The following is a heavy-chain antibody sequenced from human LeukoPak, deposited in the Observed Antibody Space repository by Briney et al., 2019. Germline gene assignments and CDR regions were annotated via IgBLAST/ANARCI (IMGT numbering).Heavy chain of an antibody. CDR2: IIPIFGTA. Sequence: SVKVSCKASGGTFSSYAIGWVRQAPGQGLEWMGRIIPIFGTANYAQKFQGRVTITTDESTSTAYMELSSLRSEDTAVYYCAISGLAQPVGLWDYWGQGTLVTVSS. CDR3: AISGLAQPVGLWDY. CDR1: GGTFSSYA. D-gene: IGHD3/OR15-3a*01. J-gene: IGHJ4*02. V-gene: IGHV1-69*05.